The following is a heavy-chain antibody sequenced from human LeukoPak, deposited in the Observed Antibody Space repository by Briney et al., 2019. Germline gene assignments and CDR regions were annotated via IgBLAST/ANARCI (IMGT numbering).Heavy chain of an antibody. CDR2: ISGYNGNT. D-gene: IGHD1-14*01. CDR3: ARGGWTTGMDY. Sequence: ASVKVSCKASGYTFTSYYIHWVRQAPGQGLEWMGWISGYNGNTNYAQKFQGRVTMTTDASTRTAHMEVRGLRSDDTAVYYCARGGWTTGMDYWGQGTLVTVSS. CDR1: GYTFTSYY. J-gene: IGHJ4*02. V-gene: IGHV1-18*04.